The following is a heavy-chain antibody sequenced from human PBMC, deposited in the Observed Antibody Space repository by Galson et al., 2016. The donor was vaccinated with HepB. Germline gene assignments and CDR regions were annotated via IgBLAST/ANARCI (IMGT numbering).Heavy chain of an antibody. CDR2: IKQDGSEK. J-gene: IGHJ1*01. CDR3: ACPEGGNWTDY. Sequence: SLRLSCAASGFTFNSYWMAWVRQAPGKGLEWVATIKQDGSEKYYVDSVKGRFTISRDNAKNSLYLQMNSLRGEDTAVYYCACPEGGNWTDYWGQGTLVTVSS. CDR1: GFTFNSYW. V-gene: IGHV3-7*05. D-gene: IGHD4-23*01.